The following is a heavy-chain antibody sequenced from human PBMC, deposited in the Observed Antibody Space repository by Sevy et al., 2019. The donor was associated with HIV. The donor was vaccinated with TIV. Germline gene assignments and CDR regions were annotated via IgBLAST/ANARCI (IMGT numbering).Heavy chain of an antibody. D-gene: IGHD5-18*01. CDR1: TFTFGHYA. CDR2: ISYEGSNE. V-gene: IGHV3-30*04. Sequence: GGSLRLSCAASTFTFGHYAMHWVRQAPGKGLQWVAGISYEGSNEYYTDSVKGRFTISRDNSKNTLNLEMNNLRVEDTVIYYYARDWATPPTAILYYFDFWGQGIPVTVSS. J-gene: IGHJ4*02. CDR3: ARDWATPPTAILYYFDF.